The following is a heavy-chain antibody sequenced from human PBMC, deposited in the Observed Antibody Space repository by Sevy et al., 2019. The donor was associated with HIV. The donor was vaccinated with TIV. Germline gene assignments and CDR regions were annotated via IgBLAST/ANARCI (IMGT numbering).Heavy chain of an antibody. Sequence: ASVKVSRKASGYIFSDYHIHWARQAPGQRLEWMGWINGKSGDTEYAEKFQGRVTMSRDTSISTAYMELTRLQSDDTAVYYCAKAGDGWCACVDHWGQGTLVTVSS. CDR3: AKAGDGWCACVDH. D-gene: IGHD4-17*01. V-gene: IGHV1-2*02. J-gene: IGHJ4*02. CDR2: INGKSGDT. CDR1: GYIFSDYH.